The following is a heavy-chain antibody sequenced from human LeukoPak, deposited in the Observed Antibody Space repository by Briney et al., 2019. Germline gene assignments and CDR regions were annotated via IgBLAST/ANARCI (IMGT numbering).Heavy chain of an antibody. V-gene: IGHV4-31*03. Sequence: SQTLSLTCTVSGGSISSGGYYWSWIRRHPGKGLEWIGYIYYSGSTYYNPSLKSRVTISVDTSKNQFSLKLSSVTAADTAVYYCARVLGATILDYWGQGTLVTVSS. CDR2: IYYSGST. CDR1: GGSISSGGYY. CDR3: ARVLGATILDY. J-gene: IGHJ4*02. D-gene: IGHD1-26*01.